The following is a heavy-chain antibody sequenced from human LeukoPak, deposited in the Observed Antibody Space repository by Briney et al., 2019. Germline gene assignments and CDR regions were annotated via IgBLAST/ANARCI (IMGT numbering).Heavy chain of an antibody. V-gene: IGHV4-34*01. CDR2: INHSGST. D-gene: IGHD6-6*01. Sequence: TSETLSLTCAVYGGSFSGFYWGWIRQSPGKGLEWIGDINHSGSTNYNPSLKSRFTISKDTSKNQFSLKLSSVNAADTAVYYCARGGWVLVGAFDIWGQGTMVTVSS. CDR1: GGSFSGFY. J-gene: IGHJ3*02. CDR3: ARGGWVLVGAFDI.